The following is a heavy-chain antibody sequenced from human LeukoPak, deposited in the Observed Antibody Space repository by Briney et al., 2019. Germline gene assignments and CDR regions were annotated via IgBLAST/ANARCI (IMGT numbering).Heavy chain of an antibody. Sequence: GGSLRLSCAASGFTFSSYSMNWVRQAPGKGLEWVSSISSSSSYIYYADSVKGRFTISRDNAKNSLYLQMNSLRAEDTAVYYCARSHVLLWFGELLAWGQGTLVTVSS. V-gene: IGHV3-21*01. D-gene: IGHD3-10*01. CDR1: GFTFSSYS. J-gene: IGHJ5*02. CDR2: ISSSSSYI. CDR3: ARSHVLLWFGELLA.